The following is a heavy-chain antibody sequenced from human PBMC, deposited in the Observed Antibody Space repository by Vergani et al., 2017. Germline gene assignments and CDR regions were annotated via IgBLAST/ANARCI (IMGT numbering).Heavy chain of an antibody. CDR2: IKSTFDRVTT. CDR1: GFSFRNAW. Sequence: EVQLVESGGGIVKPGGSLRLSCVASGFSFRNAWMNWVRRTPGKGLEWVGRIKSTFDRVTTDYAAAVKGRFTISRDDSKNTLFLQMNGLKPEDIGVYYCTTDPRYCGDGSCYWLRDHHYYGMDVWGQGTTVTVSS. D-gene: IGHD2-21*01. J-gene: IGHJ6*02. V-gene: IGHV3-15*07. CDR3: TTDPRYCGDGSCYWLRDHHYYGMDV.